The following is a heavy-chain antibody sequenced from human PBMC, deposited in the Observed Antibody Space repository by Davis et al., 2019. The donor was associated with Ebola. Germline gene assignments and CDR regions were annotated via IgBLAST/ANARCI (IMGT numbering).Heavy chain of an antibody. D-gene: IGHD2-15*01. V-gene: IGHV3-23*01. Sequence: GESLEISCETSGFIFRNYVMSWVRQAPGKGLEWVSTFGTGGDTYYAYSVKGRFAISRDNSRGTLYLQMNSLRVEDSAIYYGEKNIVVVGKNWFDPWGQGTLVTVSS. CDR1: GFIFRNYV. CDR3: EKNIVVVGKNWFDP. J-gene: IGHJ5*02. CDR2: FGTGGDT.